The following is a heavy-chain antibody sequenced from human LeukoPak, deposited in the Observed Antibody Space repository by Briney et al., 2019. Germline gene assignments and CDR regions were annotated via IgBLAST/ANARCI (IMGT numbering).Heavy chain of an antibody. CDR3: ARGDGWFGGLLNFDH. Sequence: QPGGSLRLSCAASGFTFSAYSMNWARQAPGKGLVWVSSIRGSSSAIHYTDSVKGRFTISRDNAKNSLYLQMNSLRDEDTDVYYCARGDGWFGGLLNFDHWGQGTLVTVSA. CDR1: GFTFSAYS. D-gene: IGHD3-10*01. CDR2: IRGSSSAI. J-gene: IGHJ4*02. V-gene: IGHV3-48*02.